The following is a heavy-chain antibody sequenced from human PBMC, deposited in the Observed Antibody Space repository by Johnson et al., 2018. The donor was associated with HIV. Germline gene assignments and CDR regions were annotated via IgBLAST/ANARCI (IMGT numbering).Heavy chain of an antibody. D-gene: IGHD2-21*02. CDR3: ARDVIVGGGGGDCYSTH. CDR2: INWNGGNT. J-gene: IGHJ3*01. CDR1: GFTFNDHG. Sequence: EVQLVESGGGVVRPGGSLRLSCAASGFTFNDHGMSWVRQVPGKGLEWVSGINWNGGNTGYVYSVKGRFTISRDNAKNSLFLQMNSLRVEDTALYYCARDVIVGGGGGDCYSTHWGQGTMVTVSS. V-gene: IGHV3-20*04.